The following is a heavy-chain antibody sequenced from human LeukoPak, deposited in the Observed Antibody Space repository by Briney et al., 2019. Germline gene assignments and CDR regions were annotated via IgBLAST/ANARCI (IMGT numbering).Heavy chain of an antibody. Sequence: SETLSLTCTVSGGSISSSSYYWGWIRQPPGKGLEWIGSIYYSWSTYYNPSLKSRVTISVDTSKNQFSLKLSSVTAADTAVYYCAREEGYGSGGLDYWGQGTLVTVSS. CDR2: IYYSWST. J-gene: IGHJ4*02. D-gene: IGHD3-10*01. CDR3: AREEGYGSGGLDY. V-gene: IGHV4-39*02. CDR1: GGSISSSSYY.